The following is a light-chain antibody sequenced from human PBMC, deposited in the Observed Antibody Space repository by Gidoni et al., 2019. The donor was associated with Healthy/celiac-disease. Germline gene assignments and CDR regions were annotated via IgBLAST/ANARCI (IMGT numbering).Light chain of an antibody. Sequence: ELVLTQSPATLSLSPGERATLSCGASQSVSSYLAWYQQKPGQAPRLLIYDASNRATGIPARFSGSWSATDFTLTISSLEPEDFAVYYCQQRSNWPLTFGGGTKVEIK. J-gene: IGKJ4*01. V-gene: IGKV3-11*01. CDR2: DAS. CDR1: QSVSSY. CDR3: QQRSNWPLT.